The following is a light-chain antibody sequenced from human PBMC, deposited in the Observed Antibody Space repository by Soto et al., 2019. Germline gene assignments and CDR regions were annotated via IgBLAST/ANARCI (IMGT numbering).Light chain of an antibody. CDR2: GIS. CDR1: QSVSSN. J-gene: IGKJ4*01. CDR3: QQYNNWPIT. V-gene: IGKV3-15*01. Sequence: EIVMTQFPATLSVSPGERATLSCRASQSVSSNLAWFQQKPGQAPRVLIYGISTRATGIPARFSGSGSETEFTLTISSLQSEDFAVYYCQQYNNWPITFGGGTKVEIK.